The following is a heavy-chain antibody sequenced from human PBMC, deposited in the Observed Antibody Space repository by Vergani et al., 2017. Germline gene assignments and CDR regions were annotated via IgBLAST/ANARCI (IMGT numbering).Heavy chain of an antibody. Sequence: QVHLVESGGGVVQPGRSLRLSCVVSGFTSSYYGMHWVRQAPGKGLEWVAVISYDGTQKYYADSVKGRFTISRDNSKSTLYLQMNSLGTEDTAVYYCATKSCGTPGCQIGYFREWGQGTLVTGSS. D-gene: IGHD1-1*01. CDR2: ISYDGTQK. CDR1: GFTSSYYG. CDR3: ATKSCGTPGCQIGYFRE. V-gene: IGHV3-30*03. J-gene: IGHJ1*01.